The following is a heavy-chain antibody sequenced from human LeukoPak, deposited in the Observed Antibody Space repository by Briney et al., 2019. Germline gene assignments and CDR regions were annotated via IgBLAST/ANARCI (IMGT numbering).Heavy chain of an antibody. D-gene: IGHD7-27*01. CDR2: ISYDGSNK. CDR3: ARDRNWGKSVWYFDL. Sequence: GGSLRLSCAASGFTFSRHGMHWVRQAPGKGLEWVAVISYDGSNKYYADSVKGRFTISRDNSKNTLSLQMNGLRAEDTAVYYCARDRNWGKSVWYFDLWGRGTLVTVSS. J-gene: IGHJ2*01. V-gene: IGHV3-30*03. CDR1: GFTFSRHG.